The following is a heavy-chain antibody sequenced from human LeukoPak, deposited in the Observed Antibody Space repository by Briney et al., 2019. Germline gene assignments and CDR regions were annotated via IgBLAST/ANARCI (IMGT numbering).Heavy chain of an antibody. CDR3: AKNQYDSSGPDAFHI. D-gene: IGHD3-22*01. Sequence: PGGSLRLSCAAPQFTLSSYGMHWVRQAPGKGLEWVAFIQYDGTKKYYGDSVKGRFTISRDNSKDTIYLQMNSLRTEDTAVYYCAKNQYDSSGPDAFHIWGQGTRVTVFS. CDR1: QFTLSSYG. J-gene: IGHJ3*02. CDR2: IQYDGTKK. V-gene: IGHV3-30*02.